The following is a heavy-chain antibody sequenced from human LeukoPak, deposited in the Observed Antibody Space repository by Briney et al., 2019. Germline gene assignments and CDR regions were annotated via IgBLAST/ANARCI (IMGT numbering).Heavy chain of an antibody. D-gene: IGHD2-8*01. CDR2: IYYSGST. CDR1: GGSISSSSYY. J-gene: IGHJ4*02. CDR3: ARNNTLMMYPRGGEDKGFDY. Sequence: SETLSLTCTVSGGSISSSSYYWARIRQPPGKGLEWIGSIYYSGSTHYNPSLKSRVTISVDTSKNEFSLKLTSVTAADTAVYYCARNNTLMMYPRGGEDKGFDYWGQGTLVTVSS. V-gene: IGHV4-39*01.